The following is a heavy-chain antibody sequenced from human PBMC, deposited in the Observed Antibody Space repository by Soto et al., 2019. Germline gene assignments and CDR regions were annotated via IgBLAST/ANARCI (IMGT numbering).Heavy chain of an antibody. J-gene: IGHJ6*03. V-gene: IGHV1-46*03. CDR1: GYSFTSYY. CDR2: INPIRDST. CDR3: AIADEGYMDV. Sequence: ASVKVSCKASGYSFTSYYMHWVRQAPVQGLEWMGIINPIRDSTSYPQKFQGRVTMTRDTSTSTVYMELNILRSEDTVVYYGAIADEGYMDVWGKGTTVTVAS.